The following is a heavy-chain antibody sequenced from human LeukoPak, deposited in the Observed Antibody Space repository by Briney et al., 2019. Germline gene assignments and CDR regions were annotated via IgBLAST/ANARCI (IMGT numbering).Heavy chain of an antibody. Sequence: SETLSLTCAVYGGSFSGYYWSWIRQPPGKGLEWIGEINHSGSTNYNPSLKSRVTISVDTSKNQFSLKLSSVTAADTAVYYCARSGMATSRWSQRRYFDLWGRGTLVTVSS. CDR1: GGSFSGYY. CDR3: ARSGMATSRWSQRRYFDL. CDR2: INHSGST. J-gene: IGHJ2*01. D-gene: IGHD6-19*01. V-gene: IGHV4-34*01.